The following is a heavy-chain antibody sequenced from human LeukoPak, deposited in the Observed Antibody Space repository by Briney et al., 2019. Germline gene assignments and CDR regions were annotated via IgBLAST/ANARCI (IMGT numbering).Heavy chain of an antibody. CDR2: IIPIFGTA. CDR1: GCTFSSYA. V-gene: IGHV1-69*05. Sequence: SVKVSCKASGCTFSSYAISWVRQAPGQGLEWMGGIIPIFGTANYAQKFQGRVTITTDESTSTAYMELSSLRSEDTAVYYCARETYYYDSSGYRDAFDIWGQGTMVTVSS. CDR3: ARETYYYDSSGYRDAFDI. D-gene: IGHD3-22*01. J-gene: IGHJ3*02.